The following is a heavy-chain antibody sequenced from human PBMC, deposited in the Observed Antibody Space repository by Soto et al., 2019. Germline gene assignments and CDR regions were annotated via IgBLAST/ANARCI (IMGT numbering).Heavy chain of an antibody. J-gene: IGHJ5*02. D-gene: IGHD3-9*01. V-gene: IGHV4-39*01. CDR3: ARQPTGYPNWFDA. CDR1: GGSVTSSTSS. CDR2: MFYGHGN. Sequence: QVQLQESGPGLVNPSETLSLTCTVSGGSVTSSTSSWAWVRQPPGKGLHWIGTMFYGHGNYYNPSLESRVTISLDTSKIQFSLELTSVTAADTAVYYCARQPTGYPNWFDAWGRGILVIVSS.